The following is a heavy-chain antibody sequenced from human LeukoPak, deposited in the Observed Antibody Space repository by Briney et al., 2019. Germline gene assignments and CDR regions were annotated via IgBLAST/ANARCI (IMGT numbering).Heavy chain of an antibody. CDR3: AREIRRSGLGSY. Sequence: SETLSLTCTVSGGSVSSGSYYWSWIRQPPGKGLEWIGEINHSGSTNYNPSLKSRLTISVDTSKNQFSLKLSSVTAADTAVYYCAREIRRSGLGSYWGQGTLVTVSS. D-gene: IGHD3-3*01. V-gene: IGHV4-61*01. CDR2: INHSGST. CDR1: GGSVSSGSYY. J-gene: IGHJ4*02.